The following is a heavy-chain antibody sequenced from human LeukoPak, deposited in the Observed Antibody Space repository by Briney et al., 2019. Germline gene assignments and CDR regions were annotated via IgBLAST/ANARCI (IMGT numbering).Heavy chain of an antibody. D-gene: IGHD1-26*01. V-gene: IGHV3-23*01. Sequence: GGSLILSCAASGLTFSNYAMSWFRQAPGKGLEGVSGITSGFTPHYADSVKGRFTISRDNSKNTFHLQMNSLRAEDTAVYYCAKDYSDSRVGDVFFEYWGQGTLVTVSS. CDR2: ITSGFTP. J-gene: IGHJ4*02. CDR3: AKDYSDSRVGDVFFEY. CDR1: GLTFSNYA.